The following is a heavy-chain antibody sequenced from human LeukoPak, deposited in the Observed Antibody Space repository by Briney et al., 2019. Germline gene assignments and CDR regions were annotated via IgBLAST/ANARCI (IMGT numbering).Heavy chain of an antibody. D-gene: IGHD6-6*01. CDR3: ARAASPSPLVHYYYYYMDV. V-gene: IGHV1-18*01. J-gene: IGHJ6*03. CDR1: GYIFTSYG. CDR2: ISVYNGNT. Sequence: GASVKVSCKASGYIFTSYGISWVRQAPGQGLEWMGWISVYNGNTNYPQRLQGRVTMTTDTSTTTAYMELRSLRSDDTAVYYCARAASPSPLVHYYYYYMDVWGKGTTVTVSS.